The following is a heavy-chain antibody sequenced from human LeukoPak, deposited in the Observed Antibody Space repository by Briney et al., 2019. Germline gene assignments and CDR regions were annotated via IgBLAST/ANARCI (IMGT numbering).Heavy chain of an antibody. J-gene: IGHJ4*02. CDR3: ARCSGGDCYRPLDF. V-gene: IGHV1-18*01. Sequence: ASVKVSCKASGYTFTSYGISWVRQAPGRGLEWMGWISADNGNTNYAQKLQGRVTMTTDTSTSTAYMELGSLRSDDTAVYFCARCSGGDCYRPLDFWGQGTLVTVSS. CDR2: ISADNGNT. CDR1: GYTFTSYG. D-gene: IGHD2-21*01.